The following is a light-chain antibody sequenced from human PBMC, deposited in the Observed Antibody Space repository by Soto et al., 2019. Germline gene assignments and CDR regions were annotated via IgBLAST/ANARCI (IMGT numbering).Light chain of an antibody. CDR2: EDN. V-gene: IGLV6-57*01. J-gene: IGLJ3*02. Sequence: NFMQTQPRSVSESPGKTVTISCTRSSGSIASNYVQWYQQRPGSSPTTVISEDNQRPSGVPDRFSGSIDSSSNSASLTISGLKTEDEADYYCQSFDSNNWVFGGGTKVTVL. CDR3: QSFDSNNWV. CDR1: SGSIASNY.